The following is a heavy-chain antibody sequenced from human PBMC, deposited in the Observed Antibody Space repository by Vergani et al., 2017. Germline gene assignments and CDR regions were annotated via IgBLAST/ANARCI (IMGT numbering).Heavy chain of an antibody. J-gene: IGHJ6*02. CDR3: ARAAAGNYYYYSMDV. Sequence: QVQLVQSGAEVKKPGSSVKVSCKASGGTFSSYTISWVRQAPGQGLEWMGRIIPILGIANYAQKFQGRVTITADKSTSTAYMELSSLRSEDTAVYYCARAAAGNYYYYSMDVWGRGTTVTVSS. CDR2: IIPILGIA. D-gene: IGHD6-13*01. CDR1: GGTFSSYT. V-gene: IGHV1-69*02.